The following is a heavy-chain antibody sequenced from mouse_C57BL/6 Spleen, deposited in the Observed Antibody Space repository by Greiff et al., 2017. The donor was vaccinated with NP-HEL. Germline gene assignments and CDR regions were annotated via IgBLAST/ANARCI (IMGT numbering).Heavy chain of an antibody. CDR2: IYPGDGDT. D-gene: IGHD2-1*01. J-gene: IGHJ2*01. Sequence: VKLQESGPELVKPGASVKISCKASGYAFSSSWMNWVKQRPGKGLEWIGRIYPGDGDTNYNGKFKGKATLTADKSSSTAYMQLSSLTSEDSAVYFCARSIYYGNSYYFDYWGQGTTLTVSS. CDR1: GYAFSSSW. CDR3: ARSIYYGNSYYFDY. V-gene: IGHV1-82*01.